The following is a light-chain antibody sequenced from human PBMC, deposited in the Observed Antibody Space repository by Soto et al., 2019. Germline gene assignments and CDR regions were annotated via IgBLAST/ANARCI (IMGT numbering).Light chain of an antibody. CDR1: SSDVGGYNY. V-gene: IGLV2-14*01. Sequence: QSALTQPASVSGSPGQSITISCTGDSSDVGGYNYVSWYQQHPGKAPKLMIYEVSNRPSGVSNRFSGSKSGNTASLTISGLQAEDVADYYCSSYTSSSTVVFGGGTKLTVL. CDR2: EVS. J-gene: IGLJ2*01. CDR3: SSYTSSSTVV.